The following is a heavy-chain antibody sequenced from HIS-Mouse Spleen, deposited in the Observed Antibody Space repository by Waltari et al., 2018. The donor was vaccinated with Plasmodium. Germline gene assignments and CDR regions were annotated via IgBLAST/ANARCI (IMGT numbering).Heavy chain of an antibody. CDR1: GLTFSSYW. CDR3: ASSWYWYFDL. Sequence: EVQLVESGGGLVQPGGSLRLSCAASGLTFSSYWMSGVRQAPGKGLEWVANIKQDGSEKYYVDSVKGRFTISRDNAKNSLYLQMNSLRAEDTAVYYCASSWYWYFDLWGRGTLVTVSS. D-gene: IGHD6-13*01. J-gene: IGHJ2*01. V-gene: IGHV3-7*01. CDR2: IKQDGSEK.